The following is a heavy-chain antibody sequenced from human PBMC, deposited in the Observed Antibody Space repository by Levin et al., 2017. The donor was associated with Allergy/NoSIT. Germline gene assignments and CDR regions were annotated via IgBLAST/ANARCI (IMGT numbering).Heavy chain of an antibody. J-gene: IGHJ3*01. CDR1: GYSFTTYW. CDR2: IYPGDSDT. CDR3: ARGFYYDTSGYRRSDDAFDL. D-gene: IGHD3-22*01. Sequence: GGSLRLSCKGSGYSFTTYWIGWVRQMPGKGLEWVALIYPGDSDTRYSPSFQGQVTISADKSISTAYLQWSSLEASDTAMYYCARGFYYDTSGYRRSDDAFDLWGQGTMVTVSS. V-gene: IGHV5-51*01.